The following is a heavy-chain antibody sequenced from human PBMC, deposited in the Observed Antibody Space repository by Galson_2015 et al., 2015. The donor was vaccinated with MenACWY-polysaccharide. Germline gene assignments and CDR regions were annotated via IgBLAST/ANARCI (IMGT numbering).Heavy chain of an antibody. CDR3: AREGSRIVFHAFDI. V-gene: IGHV3-33*01. D-gene: IGHD2-2*01. Sequence: SLRLSCAASGSRFSNSGTHWVRQAPGKGLEWVAVIQYDGSNKVYADSVKGRFTIYRDNSKNTVFLEMNTLGVEDTAVYYCAREGSRIVFHAFDIWGQGTMVTVSS. CDR1: GSRFSNSG. J-gene: IGHJ3*02. CDR2: IQYDGSNK.